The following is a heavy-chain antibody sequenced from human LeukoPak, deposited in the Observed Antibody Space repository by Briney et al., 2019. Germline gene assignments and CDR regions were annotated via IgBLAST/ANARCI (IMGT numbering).Heavy chain of an antibody. CDR1: DGSISSGDYY. V-gene: IGHV4-39*07. D-gene: IGHD1-20*01. Sequence: PSETLSLTCTVSDGSISSGDYYWSWIRQLPGKGLEWIGEINHSGSTNYNPSLKSRVTISVDTSKNQFSLKLSSVTAADTAVYYCARGLLPPGYNWNDADRFDRFGVTFDPWGQGTLVTVSS. CDR3: ARGLLPPGYNWNDADRFDRFGVTFDP. J-gene: IGHJ5*02. CDR2: INHSGST.